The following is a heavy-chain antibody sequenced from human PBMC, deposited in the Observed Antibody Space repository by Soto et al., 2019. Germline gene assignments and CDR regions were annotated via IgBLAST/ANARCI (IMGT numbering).Heavy chain of an antibody. CDR2: IWYDGSNK. CDR3: ARDLYDFWSGYQSHGMDV. Sequence: PGGSLRLSCAASGFTFSSYGMHWVRQAPGKGLEWVAVIWYDGSNKYYADSVKGRFTISRDNSKNTLYLQMNSLRAEDTAVYYCARDLYDFWSGYQSHGMDVWGQGTTVTVSS. D-gene: IGHD3-3*01. J-gene: IGHJ6*02. CDR1: GFTFSSYG. V-gene: IGHV3-33*01.